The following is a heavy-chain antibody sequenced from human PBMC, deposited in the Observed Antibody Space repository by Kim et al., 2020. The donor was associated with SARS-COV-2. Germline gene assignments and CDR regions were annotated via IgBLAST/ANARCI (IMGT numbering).Heavy chain of an antibody. J-gene: IGHJ4*02. CDR2: IYPGDSDT. V-gene: IGHV5-51*01. Sequence: GESLKISCKGSGYSFSSYWIGWVRQMPGKGLEWVGIIYPGDSDTSYSPSFQGQVTISADKYLNTAYLQWSSLKASDTAMYFCARNLIHTSTWYFFDYWGQGSLVTVS. CDR3: ARNLIHTSTWYFFDY. CDR1: GYSFSSYW. D-gene: IGHD6-13*01.